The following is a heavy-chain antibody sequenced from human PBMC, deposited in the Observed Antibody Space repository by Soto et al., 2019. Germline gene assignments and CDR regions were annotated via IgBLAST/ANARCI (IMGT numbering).Heavy chain of an antibody. V-gene: IGHV4-34*01. CDR2: INHSGST. D-gene: IGHD3-3*01. CDR3: ARKAGYYDFWSGYYSAYYYMDV. J-gene: IGHJ6*03. Sequence: SETLSLTXAVYGGSFSGYYWSWIRQPPGKGLEWIGEINHSGSTNYNPSLKSRVTISVDTSKNQFSLKLSSVTAADTAVYYCARKAGYYDFWSGYYSAYYYMDVWGKGPTVTVSS. CDR1: GGSFSGYY.